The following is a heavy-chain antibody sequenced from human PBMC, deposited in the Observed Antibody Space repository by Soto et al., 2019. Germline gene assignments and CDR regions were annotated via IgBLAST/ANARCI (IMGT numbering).Heavy chain of an antibody. J-gene: IGHJ6*02. D-gene: IGHD2-2*02. CDR3: VKGVDCSSTSCYRNYYYGMDV. CDR1: GFTFSSYA. V-gene: IGHV3-64D*06. Sequence: PGGSLRLSCSASGFTFSSYAMHWVRQAPGKGLEYVSAISSNGGSTYYADSVKGRFTISRDNSKNTLYLQMSSLRAEDTAVYYCVKGVDCSSTSCYRNYYYGMDVWGQGTTVTVSS. CDR2: ISSNGGST.